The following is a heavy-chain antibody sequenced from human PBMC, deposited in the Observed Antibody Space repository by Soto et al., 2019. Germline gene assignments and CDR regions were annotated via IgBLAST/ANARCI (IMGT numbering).Heavy chain of an antibody. D-gene: IGHD3-10*01. Sequence: GESLKISCKGSGYSFTSCWIGWVRQMPGKGLEWMGIIYPGDSDTRYSPSFQGQVTIPADKSISTAYLQWSSLKASDTAMYYCARRYYYGSGSYYNPYYYGMDVWGQGTTVTVSS. V-gene: IGHV5-51*01. CDR3: ARRYYYGSGSYYNPYYYGMDV. CDR2: IYPGDSDT. CDR1: GYSFTSCW. J-gene: IGHJ6*02.